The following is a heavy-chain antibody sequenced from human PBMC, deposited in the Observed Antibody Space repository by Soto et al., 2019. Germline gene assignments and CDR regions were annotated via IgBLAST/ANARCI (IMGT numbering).Heavy chain of an antibody. Sequence: RSLTCAVSGGSISSYYWSWIRQPPGKGLEWLGYIFYTGSTDYNPALKGRVTISVDTSKNQFSLKLTSATAADTAVYYCARLNRGTYDYWGQGALVTVSS. V-gene: IGHV4-59*01. J-gene: IGHJ4*02. CDR2: IFYTGST. CDR3: ARLNRGTYDY. CDR1: GGSISSYY.